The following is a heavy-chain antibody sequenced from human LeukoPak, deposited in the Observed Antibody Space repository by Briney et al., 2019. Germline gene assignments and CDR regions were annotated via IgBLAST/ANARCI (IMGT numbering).Heavy chain of an antibody. CDR3: AEARLFRFLED. CDR1: GFTFSSDW. D-gene: IGHD3-3*01. V-gene: IGHV3-74*01. Sequence: PGESLRLSCAASGFTFSSDWMHWVRQAPGKGLVWVSRINSDGSNTRYAGSVKGRFTISRDNSKNTLYLQMNSLRADDTAVYYCAEARLFRFLEDWGQGTLVTVSS. CDR2: INSDGSNT. J-gene: IGHJ4*02.